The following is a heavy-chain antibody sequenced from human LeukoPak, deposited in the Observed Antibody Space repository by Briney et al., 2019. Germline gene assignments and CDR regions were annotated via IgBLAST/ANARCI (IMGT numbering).Heavy chain of an antibody. J-gene: IGHJ4*02. CDR3: ARATFGDYAVSDY. CDR2: IKQDGSEK. Sequence: GGSLRLSCAASGFTFSSYWMSWVRQAPGKGLEWVANIKQDGSEKYYVDSVKGRFTVSRVNAKTSLYLQMNSLRAEDTAVYYCARATFGDYAVSDYWGQGTLVTVSS. CDR1: GFTFSSYW. D-gene: IGHD4-17*01. V-gene: IGHV3-7*01.